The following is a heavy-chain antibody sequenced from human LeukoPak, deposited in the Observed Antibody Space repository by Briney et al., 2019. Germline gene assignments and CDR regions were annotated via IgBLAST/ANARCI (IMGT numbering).Heavy chain of an antibody. D-gene: IGHD6-19*01. Sequence: SETLSLTCTVSGGSISSSSYYWGWIRQPPGKGLEWIGSIYYSGSTYYNPSLKSRVTISVDTSKNQFSLKLSSVTAADTAVYYCARNGEQWLVLRWGQGTLVTVSS. V-gene: IGHV4-39*01. CDR3: ARNGEQWLVLR. CDR1: GGSISSSSYY. CDR2: IYYSGST. J-gene: IGHJ4*02.